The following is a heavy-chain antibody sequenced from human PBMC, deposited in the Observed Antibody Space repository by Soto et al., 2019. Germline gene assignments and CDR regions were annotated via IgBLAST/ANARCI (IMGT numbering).Heavy chain of an antibody. D-gene: IGHD6-6*01. J-gene: IGHJ6*03. Sequence: QVRLVQSGAEVKKPGASVKVSCKASGYTFTSYAMHWVRQAPGQRLEWMGWINAGNGNTKYSQKFQGRVTITRDTSASTAYMELSSLRSEDTAVYYCAGDRVAARIYYYYYMDVWGKGTTVTVSS. CDR1: GYTFTSYA. CDR2: INAGNGNT. V-gene: IGHV1-3*01. CDR3: AGDRVAARIYYYYYMDV.